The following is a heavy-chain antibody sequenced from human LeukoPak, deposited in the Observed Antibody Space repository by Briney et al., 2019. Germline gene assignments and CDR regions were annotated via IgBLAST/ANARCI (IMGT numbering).Heavy chain of an antibody. CDR3: ARHLLRGYTKDY. J-gene: IGHJ4*02. V-gene: IGHV4-34*01. Sequence: SETLSLTCTVSGGSISSYYWSWIRQPPGKGLEWIGQISHSGSTSYNPSLRSRVTISVDTSNNQFFLKLNSMTAADTAVYYCARHLLRGYTKDYWGQGTLVAVSS. CDR2: ISHSGST. CDR1: GGSISSYY. D-gene: IGHD5-12*01.